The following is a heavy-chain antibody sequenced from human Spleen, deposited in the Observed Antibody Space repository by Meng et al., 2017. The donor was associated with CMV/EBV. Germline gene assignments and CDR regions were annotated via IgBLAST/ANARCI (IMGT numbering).Heavy chain of an antibody. CDR1: TVSSSA. CDR3: ARGPRITVGGVIIWPLED. V-gene: IGHV1-69*05. J-gene: IGHJ4*02. D-gene: IGHD3-16*02. Sequence: TVSSSALMWVRQAPGQGLEWMGGITHAVETADYAQKFRDRVTISRDDSATTAYMEMSSLKSEDTAVYFCARGPRITVGGVIIWPLEDWGQGTLVTVSS. CDR2: ITHAVETA.